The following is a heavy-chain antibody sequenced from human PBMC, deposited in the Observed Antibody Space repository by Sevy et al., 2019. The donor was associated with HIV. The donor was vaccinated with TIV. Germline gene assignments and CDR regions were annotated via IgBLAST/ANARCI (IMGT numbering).Heavy chain of an antibody. CDR3: ARDLSIHPVYFDY. CDR1: RFTFSSYA. D-gene: IGHD2-21*01. Sequence: GGSLRLSCADSRFTFSSYAMHWVRQAPGKGLAWVAVMSYDGTNEYYAKSVKGRFTISRDNSKNTLLLQMNSLRAEDTAVYYCARDLSIHPVYFDYWVQGTLVTVSS. CDR2: MSYDGTNE. J-gene: IGHJ4*02. V-gene: IGHV3-30*04.